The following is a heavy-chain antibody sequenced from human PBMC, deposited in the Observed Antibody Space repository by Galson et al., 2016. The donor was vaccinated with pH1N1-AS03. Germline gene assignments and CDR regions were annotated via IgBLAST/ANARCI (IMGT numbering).Heavy chain of an antibody. CDR3: ARDPRGPCTSATCPTTYYFGIDV. V-gene: IGHV1-2*04. J-gene: IGHJ6*02. D-gene: IGHD2-2*01. CDR1: GYIFTGFY. CDR2: INTDSGVT. Sequence: SVKVSCKASGYIFTGFYVHWVRQAPGQGLEWMGWINTDSGVTNYAQKFEAWVTMTRDTSVSTAYMELYGLKSDDTAVYYCARDPRGPCTSATCPTTYYFGIDVWGQGTTVIVSS.